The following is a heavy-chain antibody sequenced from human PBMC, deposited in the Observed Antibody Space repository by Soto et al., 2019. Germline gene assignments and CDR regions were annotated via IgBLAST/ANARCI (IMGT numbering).Heavy chain of an antibody. J-gene: IGHJ5*02. D-gene: IGHD3-9*01. CDR3: AFQPRYYDILS. V-gene: IGHV1-69*13. Sequence: GASVKVSCKASGGTFSSYAISWVRQAPGQGLEWMGGIIPIFGTANYAQKFQGRVTITADESTSTAYIELSSLRSEDTAVYYCAFQPRYYDILSWGQGTLVTVSS. CDR1: GGTFSSYA. CDR2: IIPIFGTA.